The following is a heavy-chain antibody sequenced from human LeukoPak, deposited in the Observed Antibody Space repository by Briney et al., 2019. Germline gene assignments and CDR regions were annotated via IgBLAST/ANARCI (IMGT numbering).Heavy chain of an antibody. CDR1: GGSMRGYY. D-gene: IGHD2-21*02. V-gene: IGHV4-4*07. J-gene: IGHJ4*02. Sequence: SETLSLTCIVSGGSMRGYYWNWIRQSAGKGLEWIGHIYSSGSTNYNPSLKSRITISVDTSKNQFSLKLRSVTAADTAVYYCARLPQFVVVTAIWGQGTLVTVSS. CDR2: IYSSGST. CDR3: ARLPQFVVVTAI.